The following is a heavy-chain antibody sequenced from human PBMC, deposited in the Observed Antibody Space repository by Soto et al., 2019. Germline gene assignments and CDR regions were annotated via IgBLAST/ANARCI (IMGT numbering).Heavy chain of an antibody. D-gene: IGHD1-7*01. J-gene: IGHJ4*02. Sequence: SETLSLTCAVSGGSFTSNNWWTWVRQPPGQGLEWIGEIYRTGSTNYNPSLKSRVTISLDKSENQFSLKVTPLTAADTAVYYCASRDPGTSVDYWGQGTLVTVSS. V-gene: IGHV4-4*02. CDR1: GGSFTSNNW. CDR2: IYRTGST. CDR3: ASRDPGTSVDY.